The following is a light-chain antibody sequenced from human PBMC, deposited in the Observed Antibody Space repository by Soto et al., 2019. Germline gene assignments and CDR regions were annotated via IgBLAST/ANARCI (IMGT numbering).Light chain of an antibody. Sequence: DIQMTQSPSTLSASVGDRVTITCRASQSISSWLAWYHQKPGKAPNLLIYDASSLESGVPSRFSGSGSGTEFTLTIIGLQPDDFATYYCQQYNGYPYTFGQGTKLEIK. J-gene: IGKJ2*01. CDR3: QQYNGYPYT. V-gene: IGKV1-5*01. CDR1: QSISSW. CDR2: DAS.